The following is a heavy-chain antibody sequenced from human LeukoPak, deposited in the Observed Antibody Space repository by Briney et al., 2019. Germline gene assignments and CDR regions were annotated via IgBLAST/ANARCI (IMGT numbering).Heavy chain of an antibody. Sequence: GASVKVSCKASGGTFSSYAISWVRQAPGQGLEWMGRIIPIFGIANYAQKFQGRVTITADKSTSTAYMELSSLRSEDTAVYYCARAPAAGTDHFDYWGQGTLVTVSS. CDR1: GGTFSSYA. CDR3: ARAPAAGTDHFDY. J-gene: IGHJ4*02. D-gene: IGHD6-13*01. V-gene: IGHV1-69*04. CDR2: IIPIFGIA.